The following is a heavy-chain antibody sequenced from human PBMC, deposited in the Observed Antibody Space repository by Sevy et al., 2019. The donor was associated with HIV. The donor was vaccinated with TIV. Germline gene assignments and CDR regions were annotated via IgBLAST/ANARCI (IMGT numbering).Heavy chain of an antibody. CDR1: GFSFDSYG. J-gene: IGHJ6*03. CDR2: ISGSGTRT. V-gene: IGHV3-23*01. CDR3: EKGGGGHYDPDEIGYYFYYYNMDV. Sequence: GGSLRLSCAVSGFSFDSYGMTWVRQAPGKGLEWVSGISGSGTRTYYADSVKGRFIISRDNSKNTLYLQMNRLRSEDTAIYFCEKGGGGHYDPDEIGYYFYYYNMDVWGKGTTVTVSS. D-gene: IGHD3-22*01.